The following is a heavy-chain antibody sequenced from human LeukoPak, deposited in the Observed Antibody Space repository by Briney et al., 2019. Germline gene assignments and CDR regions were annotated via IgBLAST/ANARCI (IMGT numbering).Heavy chain of an antibody. CDR2: IYYSGCT. CDR3: ASLYGSGRRFDP. CDR1: GGSISSYY. J-gene: IGHJ5*02. V-gene: IGHV4-59*01. Sequence: SETLSLTCTVSGGSISSYYWSWIRQPPGKGLEWIGYIYYSGCTNYNPSLKSRVTISVDTSKNQFSLKLSSVTAADTAVYYCASLYGSGRRFDPWGQGTLVTVSS. D-gene: IGHD3-10*01.